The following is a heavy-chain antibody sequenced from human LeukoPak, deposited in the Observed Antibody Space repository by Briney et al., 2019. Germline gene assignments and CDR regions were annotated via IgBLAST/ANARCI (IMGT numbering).Heavy chain of an antibody. CDR2: IYPGDSNT. CDR1: GYSFTSYW. D-gene: IGHD3/OR15-3a*01. V-gene: IGHV5-51*01. J-gene: IGHJ3*02. CDR3: ARRGTGRLDAFDI. Sequence: GESLKISCKGSGYSFTSYWIGWVRQMPRKGLEWMGIIYPGDSNTIYSPSFQGQVTISADKSISIAYLQWSSLKASDTAMYYCARRGTGRLDAFDIWGQGTMVTVSS.